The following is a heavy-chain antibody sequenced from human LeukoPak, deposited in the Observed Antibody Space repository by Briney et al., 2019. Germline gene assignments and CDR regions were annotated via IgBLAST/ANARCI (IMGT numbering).Heavy chain of an antibody. J-gene: IGHJ4*02. CDR2: IHHSGRT. D-gene: IGHD3-10*01. V-gene: IGHV4-31*03. Sequence: PSETLSLTCTVSGVSISSADYWSWIRQPPGKGLEWVGYIHHSGRTHYNPSLKSRATLSLDTSKNQFSLKLTSVTAADTAVYYCARARIGSGSSFDYWGQGTLVTVSS. CDR3: ARARIGSGSSFDY. CDR1: GVSISSADY.